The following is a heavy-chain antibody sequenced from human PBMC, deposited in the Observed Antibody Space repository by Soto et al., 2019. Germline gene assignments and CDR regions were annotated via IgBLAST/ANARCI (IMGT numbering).Heavy chain of an antibody. CDR1: GFTFSSYA. V-gene: IGHV3-23*01. Sequence: GGSLRLSCTTSGFTFSSYAMSWVRQAPGKGLEWVSAISGSGGSTYYADSVKGRFTISRDNSKNTLYLQMNSLRAEDTAVYYCAKGIPSVYCSGGSCSDDFNWFDPWGQGTLVTVSS. CDR3: AKGIPSVYCSGGSCSDDFNWFDP. CDR2: ISGSGGST. D-gene: IGHD2-15*01. J-gene: IGHJ5*02.